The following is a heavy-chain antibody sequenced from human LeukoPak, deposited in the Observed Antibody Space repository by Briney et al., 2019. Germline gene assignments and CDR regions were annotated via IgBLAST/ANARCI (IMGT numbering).Heavy chain of an antibody. V-gene: IGHV4-4*07. D-gene: IGHD3-3*01. CDR2: IYTSGST. J-gene: IGHJ5*02. CDR1: GGSISSYY. CDR3: ARGKGESVYDFWSGYNWFDP. Sequence: PSETLSLTCTVSGGSISSYYWSWIRQPAGKGLEWIGRIYTSGSTNYNPSLKSRVTISVDTSKNQFSLKLSSVTAADTAVYYCARGKGESVYDFWSGYNWFDPWGQGTLVTVSS.